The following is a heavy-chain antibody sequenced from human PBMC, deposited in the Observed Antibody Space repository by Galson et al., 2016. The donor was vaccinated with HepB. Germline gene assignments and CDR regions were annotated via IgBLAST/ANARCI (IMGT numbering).Heavy chain of an antibody. J-gene: IGHJ4*02. CDR1: GFTFSTYA. CDR2: ISFDGSNK. CDR3: ARDRRVGPTPTSLNY. Sequence: SLRLSCAASGFTFSTYAIHWVRQAPGKGLEWVAVISFDGSNKYYADSVRGRFTISRDNSKNTLYLQMNSLRAEDTALYYCARDRRVGPTPTSLNYWGQETLVTVSS. D-gene: IGHD1-26*01. V-gene: IGHV3-30*04.